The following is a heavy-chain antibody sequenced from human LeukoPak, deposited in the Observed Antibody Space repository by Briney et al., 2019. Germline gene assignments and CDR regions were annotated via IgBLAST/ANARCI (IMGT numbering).Heavy chain of an antibody. CDR1: GFTFSRYE. J-gene: IGHJ4*02. V-gene: IGHV3-48*03. CDR2: ISSSGSTI. D-gene: IGHD1-26*01. Sequence: GGSLRLSCAASGFTFSRYEMNWVRQAPGKGLEWVSYISSSGSTIYYADSVKGRFTISRDNAKNSLYLQMNSLRAEDTAVYYCARDDRRLRELLLFDYWGQGTLVTVSS. CDR3: ARDDRRLRELLLFDY.